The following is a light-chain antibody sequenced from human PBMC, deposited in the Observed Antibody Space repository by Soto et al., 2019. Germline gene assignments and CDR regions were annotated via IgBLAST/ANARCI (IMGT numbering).Light chain of an antibody. J-gene: IGLJ1*01. CDR1: SSNIGTNA. CDR2: NNN. Sequence: QSVPTEPRSASGTTGQRVTISCSGGSSNIGTNAVNWYQQLPGTAPKLLIYNNNQRPSGVPDRFSGSKSGTSASLAISGLQSEDEADYYCAAWDGSLNGYVFGTGTKVTVL. CDR3: AAWDGSLNGYV. V-gene: IGLV1-44*01.